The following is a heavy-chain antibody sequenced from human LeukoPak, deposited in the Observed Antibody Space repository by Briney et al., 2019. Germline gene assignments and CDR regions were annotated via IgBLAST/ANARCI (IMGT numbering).Heavy chain of an antibody. CDR3: AREIH. V-gene: IGHV3-9*01. Sequence: SCKVSGYTLTELSMHWVRQAPGKGLEWVSGITWGRDNLAYAASVKGRFTISRDNAKNSLYLQMNSLRAEDTAVYYCAREIHWGQGTLVTVSS. CDR2: ITWGRDNL. J-gene: IGHJ4*02. CDR1: GYTLTELS.